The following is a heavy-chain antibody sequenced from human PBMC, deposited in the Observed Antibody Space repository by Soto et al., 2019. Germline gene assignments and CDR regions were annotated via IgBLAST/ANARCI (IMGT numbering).Heavy chain of an antibody. CDR1: GGSISSYY. CDR3: ARALRYFDSWGWFDP. J-gene: IGHJ5*02. CDR2: IYYSGST. Sequence: QVQLQESGPGLVKPSETLSLTCTVSGGSISSYYWSWIRQPPGKGLEWIGYIYYSGSTNYNPSLKSRVTISVDTAKNQFSLKLSSVTAADTAVYYCARALRYFDSWGWFDPWGQGTLVTVSS. D-gene: IGHD3-9*01. V-gene: IGHV4-59*01.